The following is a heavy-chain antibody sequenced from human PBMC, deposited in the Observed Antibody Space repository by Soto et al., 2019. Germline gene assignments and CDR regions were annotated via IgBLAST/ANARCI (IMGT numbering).Heavy chain of an antibody. CDR2: ISAYNGNT. CDR3: ARVYVLRYFDWLNDY. J-gene: IGHJ4*02. D-gene: IGHD3-9*01. V-gene: IGHV1-18*01. CDR1: GYTFTSYG. Sequence: QVQLVQSGAEVKKPGASVKVSCTASGYTFTSYGISWVRQAPGQGLEWMGWISAYNGNTNYAQKLQGRVTMTTDTSTSTAYMELRSLRSDDTAVYYCARVYVLRYFDWLNDYWGQGTLVTVSS.